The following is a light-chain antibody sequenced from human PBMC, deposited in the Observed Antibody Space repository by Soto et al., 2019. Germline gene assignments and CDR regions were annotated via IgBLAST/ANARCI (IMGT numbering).Light chain of an antibody. CDR3: MQALPTLWS. V-gene: IGKV2-28*01. Sequence: DIVITPSPLSLPVTPGEPASISCRSSQSLLHSNGYSYLDWYLQKPGQSPQLLIYLGSNRASGVPDRFSGSGSGTDFTLKISRVEAEDVGVYYCMQALPTLWSFGQGTKVEIK. CDR1: QSLLHSNGYSY. CDR2: LGS. J-gene: IGKJ2*01.